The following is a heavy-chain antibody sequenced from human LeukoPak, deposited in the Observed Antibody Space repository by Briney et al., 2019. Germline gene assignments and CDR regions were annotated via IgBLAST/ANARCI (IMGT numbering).Heavy chain of an antibody. J-gene: IGHJ4*02. CDR3: ARGPLIAAAGTW. V-gene: IGHV3-7*03. D-gene: IGHD6-13*01. CDR1: GFSFSSFW. CDR2: IKKDGSEK. Sequence: PGGSLRLSCATSGFSFSSFWMSWVRQAPGKGLEWVANIKKDGSEKYYVDSVKGRFTISRDNVKNSLYLQMNSLKAEDTAVYYCARGPLIAAAGTWWGQGTLVTVSS.